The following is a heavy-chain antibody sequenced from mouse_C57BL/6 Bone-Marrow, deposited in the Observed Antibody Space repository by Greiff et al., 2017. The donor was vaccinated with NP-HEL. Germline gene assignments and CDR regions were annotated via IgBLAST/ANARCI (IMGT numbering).Heavy chain of an antibody. Sequence: EVMLVESGGGLVKPGGSLKLSCAASGFKLSSYAMSWVRQIREKRGEGGGAMSGRGVVTYVADNVKGRFTISRDNAKNNLYLQMSHLKSEDTAMYYCARDGRGAYWGQGTLVTVSA. CDR3: ARDGRGAY. J-gene: IGHJ3*01. CDR1: GFKLSSYA. D-gene: IGHD1-1*01. CDR2: MSGRGVVT. V-gene: IGHV5-4*01.